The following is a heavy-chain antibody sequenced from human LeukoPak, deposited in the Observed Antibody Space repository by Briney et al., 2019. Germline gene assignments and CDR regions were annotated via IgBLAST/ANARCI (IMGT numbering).Heavy chain of an antibody. J-gene: IGHJ6*03. Sequence: SETLSLTCAVYGGSFSGYYWSWIRQPPGKGLEWIGEINHSGSTNYNPSLKSRVTISVDTSKNQFSLKLSSVTAADTAVYYCARVGFHDFWSGYYTYYYYYMDVWGKGTTVTVS. CDR3: ARVGFHDFWSGYYTYYYYYMDV. D-gene: IGHD3-3*01. V-gene: IGHV4-34*01. CDR1: GGSFSGYY. CDR2: INHSGST.